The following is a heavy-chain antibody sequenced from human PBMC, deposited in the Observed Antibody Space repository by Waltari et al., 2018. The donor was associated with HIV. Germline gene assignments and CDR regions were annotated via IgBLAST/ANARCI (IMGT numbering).Heavy chain of an antibody. J-gene: IGHJ4*02. Sequence: EVLLVESGGGLVQPGGSLRLSCEASGFKFADYAMYWVRQAPGKGLEWVSSISWNSATIGYAESVKGRFTISRDNAKNSLSLQMNSLRDEDTAVYYWARDPEWLVEGGDYWGQGTLVTVSS. CDR1: GFKFADYA. CDR2: ISWNSATI. V-gene: IGHV3-9*01. CDR3: ARDPEWLVEGGDY. D-gene: IGHD6-19*01.